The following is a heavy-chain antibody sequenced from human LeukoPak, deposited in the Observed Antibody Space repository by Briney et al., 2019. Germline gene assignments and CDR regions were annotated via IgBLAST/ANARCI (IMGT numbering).Heavy chain of an antibody. D-gene: IGHD2-2*02. CDR1: GGSISSYY. CDR3: ARQPAYCSSTSCYSGDDAFDI. J-gene: IGHJ3*02. V-gene: IGHV4-4*09. CDR2: IYTSGST. Sequence: PSETLSLTCTVSGGSISSYYWSWIRQPPGKGLEWIGYIYTSGSTNYNPSLKSRVTISVDTSKNQFSLKLSSVTAADTAVYYCARQPAYCSSTSCYSGDDAFDIWGQGTMVTVSS.